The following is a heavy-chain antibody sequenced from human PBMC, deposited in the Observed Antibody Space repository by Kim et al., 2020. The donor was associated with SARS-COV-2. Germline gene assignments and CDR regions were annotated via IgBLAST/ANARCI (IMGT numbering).Heavy chain of an antibody. J-gene: IGHJ1*01. Sequence: GGSLRLSCAASKFTFSDYYMSWIRQAPGKGLEWVSYISSSSGYTNYADSVKGRFTISRDNAKNSLYLQMNSRRTEDTAVYYCATYSSSSSSQYCGQGTL. D-gene: IGHD6-6*01. V-gene: IGHV3-11*03. CDR2: ISSSSGYT. CDR1: KFTFSDYY. CDR3: ATYSSSSSSQY.